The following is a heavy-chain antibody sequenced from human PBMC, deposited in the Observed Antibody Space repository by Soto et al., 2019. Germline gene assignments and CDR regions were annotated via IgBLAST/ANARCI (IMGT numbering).Heavy chain of an antibody. Sequence: QVQLVQSGAEVKKPGSSVKVSCKASGGTFSSYSINWVRQAPGQGLEWMGEIIPIFGTANYAQKFLGKVTITADESTSTADMELSSLRSEDTAVYYCARDGGRHSGGIDYWGQGALVTVSS. CDR1: GGTFSSYS. CDR3: ARDGGRHSGGIDY. D-gene: IGHD1-26*01. V-gene: IGHV1-69*01. CDR2: IIPIFGTA. J-gene: IGHJ4*02.